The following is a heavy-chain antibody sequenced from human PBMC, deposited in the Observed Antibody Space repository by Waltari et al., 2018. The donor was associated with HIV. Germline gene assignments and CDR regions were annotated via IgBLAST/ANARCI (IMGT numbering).Heavy chain of an antibody. Sequence: EVQLVDSGGGLVKPGGSLRLSCAASGFTVSVYSMHWVRQSPGKGLEWVPSISSSGSFIYYADSVKGRFTISRDNAQNSMYLQMNNLRADDSAMYYCARDSRGTSWSLNWFDPWGQGTLVTVSS. CDR2: ISSSGSFI. CDR1: GFTVSVYS. J-gene: IGHJ5*02. V-gene: IGHV3-21*02. D-gene: IGHD6-13*01. CDR3: ARDSRGTSWSLNWFDP.